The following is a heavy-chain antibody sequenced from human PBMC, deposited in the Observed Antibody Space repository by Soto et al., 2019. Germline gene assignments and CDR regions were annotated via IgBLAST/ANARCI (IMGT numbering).Heavy chain of an antibody. V-gene: IGHV1-3*05. CDR2: INAGNGNT. CDR3: ARAPGGSSSFVDY. J-gene: IGHJ4*02. D-gene: IGHD6-6*01. CDR1: GYTFTSYA. Sequence: QVQLVQYGAEEKKPGASVKVSCKASGYTFTSYAMHWVRQAPGQRLEWMGWINAGNGNTKYSQKFQGRVTITRDTSASTAYMELSSLRSEDTAVYYCARAPGGSSSFVDYWGQGTLVTVSS.